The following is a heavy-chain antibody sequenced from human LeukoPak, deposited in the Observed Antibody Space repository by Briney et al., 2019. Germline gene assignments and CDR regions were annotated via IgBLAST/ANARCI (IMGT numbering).Heavy chain of an antibody. V-gene: IGHV3-15*01. CDR2: IKSKTDGGTT. J-gene: IGHJ4*02. Sequence: GGSLRLSCAASGFTFSNAWMSWVRQAPGKGLESVGRIKSKTDGGTTDYAAPVKGRFTISRDDSKNTLYLQMNSLKTEDTAVYYCTTLFGPGRYCSGGSCYGYWGQGTLVTVSS. CDR1: GFTFSNAW. D-gene: IGHD2-15*01. CDR3: TTLFGPGRYCSGGSCYGY.